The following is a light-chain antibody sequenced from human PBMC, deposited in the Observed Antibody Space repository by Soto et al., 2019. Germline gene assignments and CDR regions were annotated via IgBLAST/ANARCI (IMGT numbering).Light chain of an antibody. J-gene: IGLJ3*02. CDR3: SSYAGSSNFWV. Sequence: QSALTQPPSASGSPGQSVTISCTGTSSDVGGYNFVSWYQQHPGKAPKLMIYEVSKRPSGVPDRFSGSKSGNTASLTVSGLQAEDEADYYSSSYAGSSNFWVFGGGTKVTVL. CDR1: SSDVGGYNF. V-gene: IGLV2-8*01. CDR2: EVS.